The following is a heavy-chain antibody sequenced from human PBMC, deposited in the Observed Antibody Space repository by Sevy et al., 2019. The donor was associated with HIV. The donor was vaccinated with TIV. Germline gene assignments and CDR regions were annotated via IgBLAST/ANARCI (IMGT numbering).Heavy chain of an antibody. J-gene: IGHJ6*03. V-gene: IGHV3-30*03. CDR3: ARDLRPHLLYSDFWSGYSGMDV. CDR2: ISFDGRHK. CDR1: AFTFSTYG. Sequence: GALRLSFLASAFTFSTYGMHWVRQAPGKGLEGVSVISFDGRHKYYADSVKGRCNVSRENSKNTLNLKMNSLRAEETAVYCCARDLRPHLLYSDFWSGYSGMDVWGKGTTVTV. D-gene: IGHD3-3*01.